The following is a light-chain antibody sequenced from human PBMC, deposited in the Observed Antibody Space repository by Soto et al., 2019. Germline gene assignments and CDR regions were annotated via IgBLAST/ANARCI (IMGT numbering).Light chain of an antibody. CDR3: QQYSRSPWT. Sequence: EIVLTQSPGTLSLSTGDRTTLSCRASQSVRGFLAWYQQKPGQAPRLLIFGSSNRATGIPDRFSGSGSGTDFTLSISRLEPEDFAVYSCQQYSRSPWTFGQGTKVEIK. J-gene: IGKJ1*01. CDR1: QSVRGF. V-gene: IGKV3-20*01. CDR2: GSS.